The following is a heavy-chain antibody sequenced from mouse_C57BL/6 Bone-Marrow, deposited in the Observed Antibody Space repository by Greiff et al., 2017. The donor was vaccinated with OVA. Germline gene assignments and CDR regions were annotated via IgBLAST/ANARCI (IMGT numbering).Heavy chain of an antibody. CDR1: GFNIKDYY. Sequence: DVQLQESGAELVRPGASVTLSCTASGFNIKDYYMHWVKQRPEQGLEWIGMIDPEDGDTEYAPKLQGKATMTADTSSNTAYLQLSSLTSEDTAVYYCTTSHYYGSSYNFDYWGQGTTLTVSS. V-gene: IGHV14-1*01. CDR2: IDPEDGDT. D-gene: IGHD1-1*01. J-gene: IGHJ2*01. CDR3: TTSHYYGSSYNFDY.